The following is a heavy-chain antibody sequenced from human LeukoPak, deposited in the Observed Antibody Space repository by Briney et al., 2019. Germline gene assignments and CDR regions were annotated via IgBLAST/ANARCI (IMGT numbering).Heavy chain of an antibody. CDR2: IYYSGST. CDR3: ARQAVAGTY. Sequence: PSETLSLTCTVSGGSISSSSYYWGWIRQPPGKGLEWIGSIYYSGSTYYNPSLNSRATISVDTSKNQFSMKLSSATAADTAVYYCARQAVAGTYWGQGTLVTVSS. V-gene: IGHV4-39*01. CDR1: GGSISSSSYY. D-gene: IGHD6-19*01. J-gene: IGHJ4*02.